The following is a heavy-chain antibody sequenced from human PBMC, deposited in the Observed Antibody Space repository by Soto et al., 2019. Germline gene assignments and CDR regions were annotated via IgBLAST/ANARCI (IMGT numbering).Heavy chain of an antibody. Sequence: EVQLVQSGPEVKKPGESLKICCKGSGYSFSTHWVGWVRQMPGKGLEWMGIIYPGDSDARYSPSFKGQVTISVDESTSAAFLQWSSLKASDTAMYFCARSQFDYVWGTSGYFDSWGQGTLVTGSS. CDR1: GYSFSTHW. CDR2: IYPGDSDA. D-gene: IGHD3-16*01. CDR3: ARSQFDYVWGTSGYFDS. J-gene: IGHJ4*02. V-gene: IGHV5-51*01.